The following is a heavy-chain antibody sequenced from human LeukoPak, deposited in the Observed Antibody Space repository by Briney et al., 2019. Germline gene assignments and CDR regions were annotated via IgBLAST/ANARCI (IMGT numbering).Heavy chain of an antibody. D-gene: IGHD4-11*01. Sequence: SETLSLTCTVSGGSISSYYWSWIRQPPGKGLEWIGYIYYSGSTNYNPSLKSRVTISVDTSKNQFSLKLSSVTAADTAVYYCARARSGDDYSVDYWGQGTLVTVSS. CDR1: GGSISSYY. CDR3: ARARSGDDYSVDY. CDR2: IYYSGST. J-gene: IGHJ4*02. V-gene: IGHV4-59*12.